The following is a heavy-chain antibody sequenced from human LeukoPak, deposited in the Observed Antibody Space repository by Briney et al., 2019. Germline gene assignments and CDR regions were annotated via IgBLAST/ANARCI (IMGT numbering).Heavy chain of an antibody. CDR3: AREPMVRGVIEAH. CDR1: GYTFTGYY. V-gene: IGHV1-2*02. Sequence: GASVKVSCKASGYTFTGYYMHWVRQAPGQGLEWMGWINPNSGGTNYAQKFQGRVTMTRDTSISTAYMELSRLRSDDTAVYYCAREPMVRGVIEAHWGQGTLVTVSS. D-gene: IGHD3-10*01. CDR2: INPNSGGT. J-gene: IGHJ4*02.